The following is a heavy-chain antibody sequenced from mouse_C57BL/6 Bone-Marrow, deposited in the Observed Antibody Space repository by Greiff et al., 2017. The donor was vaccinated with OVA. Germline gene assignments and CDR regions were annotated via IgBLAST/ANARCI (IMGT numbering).Heavy chain of an antibody. CDR1: GYTFTDYY. D-gene: IGHD1-1*01. Sequence: QVQLQQSGAELVRPGASVKLSCKASGYTFTDYYINWVKQRPGQGLEWIARIYPGSGNTYYNEKFKGKATLTAEKSSSTAYMQLSSLTSEDSAVYFCARWGGSSYGYFDVWGTGTTVTVSS. V-gene: IGHV1-76*01. CDR2: IYPGSGNT. J-gene: IGHJ1*03. CDR3: ARWGGSSYGYFDV.